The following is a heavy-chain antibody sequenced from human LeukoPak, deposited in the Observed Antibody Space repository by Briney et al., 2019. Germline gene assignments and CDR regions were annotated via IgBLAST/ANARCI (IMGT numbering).Heavy chain of an antibody. CDR1: GGSISSSSYY. Sequence: SETLSLTCTVSGGSISSSSYYWGWIRQPPGKGLEWIGSIHYSGSTYYNPSLKSRVTISVDTSKNQFSLKLSSVTAADTAVYYCARGSFSVGAGTWGSFDYWGQGTLVTVSS. CDR3: ARGSFSVGAGTWGSFDY. D-gene: IGHD6-19*01. V-gene: IGHV4-39*07. J-gene: IGHJ4*02. CDR2: IHYSGST.